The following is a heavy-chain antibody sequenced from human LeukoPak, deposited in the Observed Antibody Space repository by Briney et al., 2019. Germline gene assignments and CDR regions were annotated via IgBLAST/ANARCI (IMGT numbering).Heavy chain of an antibody. CDR1: NGSISSYY. CDR3: ARGGSSSWSPWFDP. D-gene: IGHD6-13*01. CDR2: ISYSGST. V-gene: IGHV4-59*01. Sequence: SETLSLTCTVSNGSISSYYWGWIRQPPGKGLEWIGYISYSGSTIYKPSLKSRVTISLDTSKNQFSLKLSSVTAADTAVYYCARGGSSSWSPWFDPWGQGTLVTVSS. J-gene: IGHJ5*02.